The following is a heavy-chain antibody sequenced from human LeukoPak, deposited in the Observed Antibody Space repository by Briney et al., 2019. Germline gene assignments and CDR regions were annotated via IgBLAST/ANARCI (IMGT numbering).Heavy chain of an antibody. CDR1: GGSISSGSYY. D-gene: IGHD3-10*01. CDR3: ARVDKWVTMVRGVII. CDR2: IYYSGST. Sequence: SETLSLTCTVSGGSISSGSYYWSWIRQPAGKGLEWIGSIYYSGSTYYNPSLKSRVTISVDTSKNQFSLKLSSVTAADTAVYYCARVDKWVTMVRGVIIWGQGTLVTVSS. V-gene: IGHV4-39*07. J-gene: IGHJ4*02.